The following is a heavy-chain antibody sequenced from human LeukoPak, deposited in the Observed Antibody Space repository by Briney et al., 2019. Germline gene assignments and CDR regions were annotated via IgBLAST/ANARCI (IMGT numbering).Heavy chain of an antibody. Sequence: ASVKVSCKASGYTFTGYYMHWVRQAPGQGLERMGWINPNSGGTNYAQKFQGRVTMTRDTSISTAYMELSRLRSDDTAVYYCARDRTTGTTSWFDPWGQGTLVTVSS. CDR3: ARDRTTGTTSWFDP. CDR1: GYTFTGYY. V-gene: IGHV1-2*02. CDR2: INPNSGGT. J-gene: IGHJ5*02. D-gene: IGHD1-1*01.